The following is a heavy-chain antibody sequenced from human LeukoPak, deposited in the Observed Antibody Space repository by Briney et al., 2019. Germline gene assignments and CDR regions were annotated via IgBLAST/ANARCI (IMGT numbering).Heavy chain of an antibody. V-gene: IGHV1-18*01. CDR3: ARGGLGQRGWFDP. J-gene: IGHJ5*02. CDR2: ISAYNGNT. D-gene: IGHD6-19*01. Sequence: AASVKVSCNVSGYTLTELSMHWVRQAPGKGLEWMGWISAYNGNTDYAQKLQGRVTMTTDTSTSTAYMELRSLRSDDTAVYYCARGGLGQRGWFDPWGQGTLVTVSS. CDR1: GYTLTELS.